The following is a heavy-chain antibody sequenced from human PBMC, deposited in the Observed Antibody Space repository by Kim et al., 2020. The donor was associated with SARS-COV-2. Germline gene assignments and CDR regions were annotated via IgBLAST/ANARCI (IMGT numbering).Heavy chain of an antibody. CDR3: ARGYMSGWLDYYYYGMDV. D-gene: IGHD6-19*01. J-gene: IGHJ6*02. V-gene: IGHV1-8*01. CDR1: GYTFTSYD. Sequence: ASVKVSCKASGYTFTSYDINWVRQATGQGLEWMGWMNPNSGNTGYAQKFQGRVTMTRNTSISTAYMELSSLRSEDTAVYYCARGYMSGWLDYYYYGMDVWGQGTTVTVSS. CDR2: MNPNSGNT.